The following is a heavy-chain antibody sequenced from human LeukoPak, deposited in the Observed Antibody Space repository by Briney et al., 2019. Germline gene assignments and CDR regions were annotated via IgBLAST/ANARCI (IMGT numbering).Heavy chain of an antibody. CDR2: ISGSGGST. Sequence: GGSLRLSCAASGFTFSSYAMSWVRQAPGKGLEWVSAISGSGGSTYYADSVKGRFTISRDNSKNTLYLQMNSLRAEDTAVYHCAKEEYYYDSSGSPGGNAFDIWGQGTMVTVSS. CDR1: GFTFSSYA. V-gene: IGHV3-23*01. J-gene: IGHJ3*02. D-gene: IGHD3-22*01. CDR3: AKEEYYYDSSGSPGGNAFDI.